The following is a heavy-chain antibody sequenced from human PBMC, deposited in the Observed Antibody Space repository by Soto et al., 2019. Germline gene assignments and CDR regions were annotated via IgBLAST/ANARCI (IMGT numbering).Heavy chain of an antibody. V-gene: IGHV1-3*01. Sequence: GASVKVSCKASGYTFTSYAMHWVRQAPGQRLEWMGWINVGNGNTKYSQKFQGRVTITRDTSASTAYMELSSLRSEDTAVYYCARVLAENYYYGMDVWGQGTTVTVSS. J-gene: IGHJ6*02. CDR3: ARVLAENYYYGMDV. CDR1: GYTFTSYA. CDR2: INVGNGNT. D-gene: IGHD6-19*01.